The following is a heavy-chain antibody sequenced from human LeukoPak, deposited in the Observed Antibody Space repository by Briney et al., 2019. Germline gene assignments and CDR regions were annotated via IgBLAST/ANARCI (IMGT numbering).Heavy chain of an antibody. J-gene: IGHJ4*02. Sequence: SETLSLTCTVSGGSISSYYWSWIRQPPGKGLEWIGYIYYSGSTNYNPSLKSRVTISVETSKNQFSLKLSSVTAADTAVYYCARGLRWPTYYFDYWGQGTLVTVSS. V-gene: IGHV4-59*01. CDR2: IYYSGST. D-gene: IGHD4-23*01. CDR3: ARGLRWPTYYFDY. CDR1: GGSISSYY.